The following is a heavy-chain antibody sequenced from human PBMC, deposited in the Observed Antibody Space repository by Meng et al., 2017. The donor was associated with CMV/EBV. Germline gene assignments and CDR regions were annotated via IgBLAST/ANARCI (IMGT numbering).Heavy chain of an antibody. CDR2: ISSSSSYI. D-gene: IGHD2-2*01. V-gene: IGHV3-21*01. CDR3: ARGKLDPHCSSTSCYDYYYGMDV. J-gene: IGHJ6*02. Sequence: GGSLRLSCAASGFTFSSYSMNWVRQAPGKGLEWVSSISSSSSYIYYADSVKGRFTISRGNAKNSLYLQMNSLRAEDTAVYYCARGKLDPHCSSTSCYDYYYGMDVWGQGTTVTVSS. CDR1: GFTFSSYS.